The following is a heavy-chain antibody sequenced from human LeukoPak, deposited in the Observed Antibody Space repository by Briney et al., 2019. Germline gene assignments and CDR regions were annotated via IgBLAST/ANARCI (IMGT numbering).Heavy chain of an antibody. D-gene: IGHD2-15*01. V-gene: IGHV3-7*01. Sequence: GGSLRLSCVGSGFTLSDNWMTWVRLAPGWGLEWVASIKHDGSEKNYVDSVKGRFTISRDNAKNSVYLQMDRLRAEDTAVYYCARARYLNSWGQGTLVTVSS. J-gene: IGHJ4*02. CDR1: GFTLSDNW. CDR2: IKHDGSEK. CDR3: ARARYLNS.